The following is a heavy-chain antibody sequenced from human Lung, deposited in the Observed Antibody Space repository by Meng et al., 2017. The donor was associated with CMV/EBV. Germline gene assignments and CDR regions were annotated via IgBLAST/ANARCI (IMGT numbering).Heavy chain of an antibody. CDR2: IDSDGRDI. CDR3: ARGVAESLGWEMGY. V-gene: IGHV3-74*03. CDR1: GFTLRRYW. Sequence: VQLVESGGGLVQPGGSLGLSCPGYGFTLRRYWMHWVRQAPGKGLEWVSRIDSDGRDITYADSVRGRFTISRDDAKNTLYLQMNSLRVEDTAVYYCARGVAESLGWEMGYWGQGTLVTVSS. J-gene: IGHJ4*02. D-gene: IGHD1-26*01.